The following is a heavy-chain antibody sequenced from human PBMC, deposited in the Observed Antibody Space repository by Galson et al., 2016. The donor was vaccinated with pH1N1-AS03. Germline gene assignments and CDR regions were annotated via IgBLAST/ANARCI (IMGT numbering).Heavy chain of an antibody. V-gene: IGHV2-5*01. CDR3: ARAYYVDFADWFDP. CDR1: GFSLSTSGVG. CDR2: IYWNDDI. Sequence: PALVKPTQTLTLTCTFSGFSLSTSGVGVGWIRQAPGKALEWLAIIYWNDDIRYSPSLRNRLTITKDTSKSQVVLTMTNMDPVYTATYFRARAYYVDFADWFDPWDQGTLVTVSS. J-gene: IGHJ5*02. D-gene: IGHD4-17*01.